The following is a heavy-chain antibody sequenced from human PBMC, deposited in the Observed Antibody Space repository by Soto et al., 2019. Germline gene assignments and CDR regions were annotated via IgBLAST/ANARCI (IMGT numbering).Heavy chain of an antibody. V-gene: IGHV1-18*04. J-gene: IGHJ4*02. Sequence: GASVKVSCKASGYTFTSYGISWVRQAPGQGLEWMGWISAYNGNTNYAQKLQGRVTMTTDTSTSTAYMELRSLRSDDTAVYYCARTRLDMTTVVLIDYWGQGTLVTVSS. D-gene: IGHD4-17*01. CDR3: ARTRLDMTTVVLIDY. CDR2: ISAYNGNT. CDR1: GYTFTSYG.